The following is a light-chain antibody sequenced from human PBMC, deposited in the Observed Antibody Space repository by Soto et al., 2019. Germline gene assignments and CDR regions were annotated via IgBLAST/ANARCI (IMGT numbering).Light chain of an antibody. CDR2: EVT. CDR1: SSDIGGYNY. Sequence: VLTQPASVSGSPGQSITISCTGGSSDIGGYNYVSWFQQHPGKVPKLMIYEVTDRPSGVSNRFSGSKSGSTASLTISGLQAEDEADYYCSSYTSSNTLVFGTGTKVTVL. CDR3: SSYTSSNTLV. J-gene: IGLJ1*01. V-gene: IGLV2-14*01.